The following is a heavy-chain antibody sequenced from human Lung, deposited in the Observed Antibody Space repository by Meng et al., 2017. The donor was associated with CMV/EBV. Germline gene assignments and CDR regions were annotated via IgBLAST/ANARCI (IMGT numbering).Heavy chain of an antibody. CDR1: GFTFTSYA. CDR2: ISGSGGST. V-gene: IGHV3-23*01. Sequence: SGFTFTSYAMGWVRQPPGKGMEWVSAISGSGGSTYYADSVKGRFTISRDNSKNTLYLQMNSLRAEDTAVYYCAKARYNWNDGDYFDYWGQGTLVTVSS. D-gene: IGHD1-1*01. CDR3: AKARYNWNDGDYFDY. J-gene: IGHJ4*02.